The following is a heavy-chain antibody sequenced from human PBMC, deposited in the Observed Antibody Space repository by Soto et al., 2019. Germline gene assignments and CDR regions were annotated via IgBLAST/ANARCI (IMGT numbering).Heavy chain of an antibody. J-gene: IGHJ5*02. CDR2: INVYNGNT. CDR3: ARGVGSESYYNQYNWFDP. V-gene: IGHV1-18*01. Sequence: QVQLVQSGGEVKKPGASVKVSCKACGYTFTNYGISWVRQAPGQGLEWMGWINVYNGNTKYAQKVQGRVTMTTDTSTSTAYMGLRSLRSDDTAVYYCARGVGSESYYNQYNWFDPWGQGTLLTVSS. D-gene: IGHD3-10*01. CDR1: GYTFTNYG.